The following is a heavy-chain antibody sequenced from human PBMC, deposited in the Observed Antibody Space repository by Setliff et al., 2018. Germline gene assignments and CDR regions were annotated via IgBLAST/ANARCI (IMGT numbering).Heavy chain of an antibody. Sequence: GESLKISCQGSGYTFARHWIAWVRQVPGKGLEWMAIIYPGDSETRYNPSFQGQVTIPADKSINTAYLQWGSLKASDTAIYFCARRTGFAVAGFDYWGRGTLVTVSS. V-gene: IGHV5-51*01. D-gene: IGHD6-19*01. CDR2: IYPGDSET. CDR1: GYTFARHW. J-gene: IGHJ4*01. CDR3: ARRTGFAVAGFDY.